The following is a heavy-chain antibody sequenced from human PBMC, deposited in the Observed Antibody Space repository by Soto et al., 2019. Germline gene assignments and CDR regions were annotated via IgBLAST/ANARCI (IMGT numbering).Heavy chain of an antibody. J-gene: IGHJ2*01. CDR3: ATVAEGLGDFDL. CDR2: ISASGGNI. CDR1: GFIFSDNA. Sequence: EVQLLESGGGLARPGGSLRLSCVASGFIFSDNAITWLRQAPGKGLAWVATISASGGNIEYTDSLKGRFTISRDNSKKTVYLQINGLIADDAAVHYCATVAEGLGDFDLWGRGTLVTVSS. V-gene: IGHV3-23*01. D-gene: IGHD3-16*01.